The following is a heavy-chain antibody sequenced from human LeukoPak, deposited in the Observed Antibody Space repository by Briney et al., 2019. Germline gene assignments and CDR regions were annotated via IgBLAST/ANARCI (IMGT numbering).Heavy chain of an antibody. CDR1: GFTFSRTW. D-gene: IGHD3-10*01. CDR2: INHEGTEK. CDR3: ATGGHYYGD. Sequence: GGSLRLSCAASGFTFSRTWMSWLRQAPGKGLEWVAYINHEGTEKDYMDSVKGRFTISRDNAQNSLFLQMNSLRAEDTAIYYCATGGHYYGDWGQGTLVTVSS. J-gene: IGHJ4*02. V-gene: IGHV3-7*05.